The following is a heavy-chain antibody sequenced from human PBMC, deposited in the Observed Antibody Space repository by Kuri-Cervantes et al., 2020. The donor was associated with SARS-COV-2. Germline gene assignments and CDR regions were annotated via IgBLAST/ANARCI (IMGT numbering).Heavy chain of an antibody. J-gene: IGHJ4*02. CDR2: ISGSGSSK. CDR1: GFTFNDYY. V-gene: IGHV3-11*04. D-gene: IGHD1-1*01. CDR3: VRDGDHWNFDY. Sequence: GESLKISCAASGFTFNDYYLTWIRQAPGKGLEWVSYISGSGSSKYYADSVKGRFTISRDNAKNMLFLQMNSLRAENTAVYYCVRDGDHWNFDYWGQGTLVTVSS.